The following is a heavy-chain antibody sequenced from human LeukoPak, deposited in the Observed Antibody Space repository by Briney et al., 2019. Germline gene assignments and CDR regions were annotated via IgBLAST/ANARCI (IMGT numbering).Heavy chain of an antibody. V-gene: IGHV3-21*01. D-gene: IGHD3-10*01. J-gene: IGHJ6*02. CDR1: GFTFSNYA. CDR3: GGSYYFYGMDV. Sequence: KPGGSLRLSCAASGFTFSNYAMSWVRQAPGKGLEWVSSISSSADNTYHADSVKGRFTISRDNAKNSLYLQMNSLRAEDTAVYYCGGSYYFYGMDVWGQGTTVTVSS. CDR2: ISSSADNT.